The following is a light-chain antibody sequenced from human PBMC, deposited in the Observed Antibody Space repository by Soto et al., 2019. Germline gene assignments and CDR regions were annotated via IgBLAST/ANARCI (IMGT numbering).Light chain of an antibody. CDR1: QCVSSSY. CDR3: QQYGSSPSVT. J-gene: IGKJ5*01. V-gene: IGKV3-20*01. CDR2: GAS. Sequence: EIVLTQSPGTLSLSPGERVTLSCRASQCVSSSYLAWYQQKPGQAPRLLIYGASGRATGIPDRFSGSGSGTDFTLTISSLEPEDFAVYYCQQYGSSPSVTFGQGTRLEIK.